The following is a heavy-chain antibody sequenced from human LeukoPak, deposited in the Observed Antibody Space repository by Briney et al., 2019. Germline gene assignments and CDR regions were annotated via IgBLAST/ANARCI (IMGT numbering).Heavy chain of an antibody. CDR3: ASVDIVAPGG. CDR2: ISSSGSTI. D-gene: IGHD5-12*01. V-gene: IGHV3-48*03. CDR1: GFTFSSYE. J-gene: IGHJ4*02. Sequence: GGSLRLPCAASGFTFSSYEMNWVRQAPGKGLEWVSYISSSGSTIYYADSVKGRFTISRDNAKNSLYLQMNSLRAEDTAVYYCASVDIVAPGGWGQGTLVTVSS.